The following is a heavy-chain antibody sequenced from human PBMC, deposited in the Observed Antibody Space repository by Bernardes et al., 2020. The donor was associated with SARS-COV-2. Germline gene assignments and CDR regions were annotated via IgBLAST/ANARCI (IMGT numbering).Heavy chain of an antibody. D-gene: IGHD2-21*01. Sequence: SETLSLTCTVSGGPIGSHYWSWIRQSPGKGLEWIGNVYFTGNTNHNPSLRSRAIIGIDTSKSQFSLRLSFVTAADSGVYYCAGSSCGIDCYIGGLRSWDYGMDVWGPGTTVTVSS. CDR1: GGPIGSHY. J-gene: IGHJ6*02. CDR3: AGSSCGIDCYIGGLRSWDYGMDV. CDR2: VYFTGNT. V-gene: IGHV4-59*08.